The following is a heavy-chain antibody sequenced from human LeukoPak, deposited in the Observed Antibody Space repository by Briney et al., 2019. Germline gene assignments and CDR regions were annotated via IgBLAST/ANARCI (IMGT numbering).Heavy chain of an antibody. CDR3: ARDSRGNYDFWSGPPLDY. Sequence: GGSLRLSCVASGFTFSSYAMSWVRQAPGKGLEWVSSISSSSSYIYYADSVKGRFTISRDNAKNSLYLQMNSLRAEDTAVYYCARDSRGNYDFWSGPPLDYWGQGTLVTVSS. J-gene: IGHJ4*02. CDR2: ISSSSSYI. V-gene: IGHV3-21*01. D-gene: IGHD3-3*01. CDR1: GFTFSSYA.